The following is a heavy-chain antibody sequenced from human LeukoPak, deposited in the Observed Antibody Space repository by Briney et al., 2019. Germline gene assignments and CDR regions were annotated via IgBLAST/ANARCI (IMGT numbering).Heavy chain of an antibody. Sequence: PSETLSLTCTVSGGSISSGGYYWSWIRQPPGKGLEWIGYIYHSGSTYYNPSLKSRVTISVDRSKNQFSLKLSSVTAADTAVYYCARGARGVAKGSPPDYWGQGTLVTVSS. CDR1: GGSISSGGYY. J-gene: IGHJ4*02. CDR3: ARGARGVAKGSPPDY. V-gene: IGHV4-30-2*01. CDR2: IYHSGST. D-gene: IGHD3-10*01.